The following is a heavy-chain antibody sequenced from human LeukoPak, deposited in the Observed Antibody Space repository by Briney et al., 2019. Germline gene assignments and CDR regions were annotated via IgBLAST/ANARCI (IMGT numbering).Heavy chain of an antibody. V-gene: IGHV3-33*01. D-gene: IGHD6-19*01. Sequence: RSLRLSCAASGFTFSSYGMHWVRQAPGKGLEWVAVIWYDGSNKYYADSVKGRFTISRDNSKNTLYLQMNSLRAEDTAVYYCARSASSGWYYFDYWGQGTLVTVSS. CDR3: ARSASSGWYYFDY. CDR2: IWYDGSNK. J-gene: IGHJ4*02. CDR1: GFTFSSYG.